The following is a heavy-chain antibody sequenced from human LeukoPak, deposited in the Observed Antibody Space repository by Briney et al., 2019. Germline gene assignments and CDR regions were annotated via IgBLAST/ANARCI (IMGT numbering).Heavy chain of an antibody. Sequence: GVSVTLFCVASGLTFRHYWMMWARQAPGKGREWVANIKEDGSVEDSVDSVKGRYTVSRDNAKNTLYLEMNSLRVEDTAVYYGVSQQVPPPWDQANLVIVSS. CDR1: GLTFRHYW. D-gene: IGHD6-13*01. J-gene: IGHJ5*02. CDR2: IKEDGSVE. V-gene: IGHV3-7*01. CDR3: VSQQVPPP.